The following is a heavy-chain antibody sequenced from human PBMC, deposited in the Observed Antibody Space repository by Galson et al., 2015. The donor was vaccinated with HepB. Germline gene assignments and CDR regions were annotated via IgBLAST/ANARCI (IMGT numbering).Heavy chain of an antibody. Sequence: SLRLSCAASGFIFSNYDMHWVRQAPGKGLEWVSFIQYDGINKYYADSVKGRFTISRDNSKNTLYLQMDSLTAEDTAVYYCAKDLLGRVARGYWGQGTLVTVSS. D-gene: IGHD3-3*01. J-gene: IGHJ4*02. V-gene: IGHV3-30*02. CDR1: GFIFSNYD. CDR3: AKDLLGRVARGY. CDR2: IQYDGINK.